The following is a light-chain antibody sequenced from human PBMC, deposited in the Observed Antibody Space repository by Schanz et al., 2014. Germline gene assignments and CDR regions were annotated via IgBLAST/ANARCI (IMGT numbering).Light chain of an antibody. CDR3: CSYAGTYTWV. V-gene: IGLV2-23*01. Sequence: QSALTQPASVSGSPGQSITISCTGTSSDVGSYNLVSWYQQHPGKAPKVMIYEGSKRPSGVSDRFSGSKSGNTASLTISGLQAEDEADYYCCSYAGTYTWVFGGGTKLTVL. J-gene: IGLJ3*02. CDR1: SSDVGSYNL. CDR2: EGS.